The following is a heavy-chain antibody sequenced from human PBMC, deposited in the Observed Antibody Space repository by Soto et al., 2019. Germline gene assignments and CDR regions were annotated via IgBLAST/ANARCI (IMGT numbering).Heavy chain of an antibody. CDR2: MHMGGTT. D-gene: IGHD5-18*01. CDR3: ARVNTTLVVHFDC. CDR1: GFSVSATS. J-gene: IGHJ4*02. Sequence: PRGSPRLSCVVSGFSVSATSIFWVGQATGKGLEWVSLMHMGGTTDSADSVKGRFTTSRDKSKNTLYLHMNGLRVEDTAVYYCARVNTTLVVHFDCWGQGTLVTVS. V-gene: IGHV3-53*01.